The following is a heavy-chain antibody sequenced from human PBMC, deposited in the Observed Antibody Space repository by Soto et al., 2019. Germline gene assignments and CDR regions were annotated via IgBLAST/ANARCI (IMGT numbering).Heavy chain of an antibody. CDR2: IVVGSGHP. D-gene: IGHD6-19*01. V-gene: IGHV1-58*02. CDR1: GYTFTSYG. J-gene: IGHJ4*02. Sequence: GASVKVSCKASGYTFTSYGISWVRQAPGQRLEWMGWIVVGSGHPNLAQKFQDRVTLTRDMSTGTAYMELSSLRSEDTAVYYCAADVIAVAGDFDHWGQGTQVTVSS. CDR3: AADVIAVAGDFDH.